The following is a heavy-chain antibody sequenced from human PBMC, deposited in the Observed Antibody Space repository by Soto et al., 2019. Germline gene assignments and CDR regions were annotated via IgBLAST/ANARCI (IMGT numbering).Heavy chain of an antibody. V-gene: IGHV3-21*01. Sequence: EVQLVESGGGLVMPGGSLRLSCIASGFSFSTYSMNWVRQAPGKGLEWVSSIRRSGDHTYYADSLKGRFTISRDNAKNSLSLQMISLRAEDTAVYYCARSTSLGGMDVWGQGTTVTVSS. CDR1: GFSFSTYS. J-gene: IGHJ6*02. CDR2: IRRSGDHT. D-gene: IGHD1-1*01. CDR3: ARSTSLGGMDV.